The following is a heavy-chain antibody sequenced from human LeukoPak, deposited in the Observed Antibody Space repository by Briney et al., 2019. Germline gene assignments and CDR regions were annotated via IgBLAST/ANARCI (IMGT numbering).Heavy chain of an antibody. J-gene: IGHJ3*02. Sequence: SETLSLTCTVSGGSISSGRYYWSWIRQPAGKGLEWIGRIYTSGSTNYNPSLKSRVTISVYTSKNQFSLKLSSVTAADTAVYYCAIEMATITFFGAFDIWGQGTMVTVSS. CDR2: IYTSGST. CDR3: AIEMATITFFGAFDI. D-gene: IGHD5-24*01. V-gene: IGHV4-61*02. CDR1: GGSISSGRYY.